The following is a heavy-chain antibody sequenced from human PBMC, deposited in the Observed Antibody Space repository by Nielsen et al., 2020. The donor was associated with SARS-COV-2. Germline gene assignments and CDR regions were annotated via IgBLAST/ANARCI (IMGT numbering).Heavy chain of an antibody. D-gene: IGHD6-19*01. CDR3: AKDKSSGWAAHYGMDV. J-gene: IGHJ6*02. CDR1: GFTFSDYY. CDR2: TYAGGST. V-gene: IGHV3-53*05. Sequence: GGSLRLSCAASGFTFSDYYMSWIRQAPGKGLEWVSVTYAGGSTDFADSVKDRFTISRDTYRDTLYLQMNTLRAEDTALYYCAKDKSSGWAAHYGMDVWGQGTTVTVSS.